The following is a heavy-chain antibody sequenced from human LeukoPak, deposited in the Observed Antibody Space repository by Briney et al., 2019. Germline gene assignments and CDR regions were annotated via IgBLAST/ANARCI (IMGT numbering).Heavy chain of an antibody. V-gene: IGHV4-4*09. CDR3: ARMTDQDYYYYYMDV. J-gene: IGHJ6*03. Sequence: SETLSLTCTVSGGSISSYYWSWIRQPPGKGLEWIGYIYASGSTNYNPSLKSRVTISVDTSKNQFSLKLSSVTAADTAVHYCARMTDQDYYYYYMDVWGKGTTVTVSS. CDR2: IYASGST. CDR1: GGSISSYY.